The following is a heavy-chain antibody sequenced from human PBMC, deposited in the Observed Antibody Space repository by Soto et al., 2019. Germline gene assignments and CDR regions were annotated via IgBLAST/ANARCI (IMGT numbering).Heavy chain of an antibody. CDR3: ARHYSSGSRNWFDP. D-gene: IGHD6-19*01. CDR2: IYYSGST. Sequence: ETLSLYCRASGGSLNSGRYFWGWFLQPPGKGLEWIGSIYYSGSTYYNPSLRSRVTISVDTSKNQFSLKLSSVTAADTAVFYCARHYSSGSRNWFDPWGQGTLVTVSS. J-gene: IGHJ5*02. CDR1: GGSLNSGRYF. V-gene: IGHV4-39*01.